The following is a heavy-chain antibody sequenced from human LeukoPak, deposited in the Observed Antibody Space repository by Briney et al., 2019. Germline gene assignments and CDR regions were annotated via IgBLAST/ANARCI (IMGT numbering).Heavy chain of an antibody. CDR3: ATTKLWLAFDS. CDR1: GFTVSGKY. Sequence: GGSLRLSCAASGFTVSGKYMTWVRQAPGKGLEWVSVIYSGGSTDYADSAKGRFTISRDNSENTLHLQMNSLRAEDTAVYYCATTKLWLAFDSWGQGTLVTVSS. CDR2: IYSGGST. V-gene: IGHV3-53*01. J-gene: IGHJ4*02. D-gene: IGHD6-19*01.